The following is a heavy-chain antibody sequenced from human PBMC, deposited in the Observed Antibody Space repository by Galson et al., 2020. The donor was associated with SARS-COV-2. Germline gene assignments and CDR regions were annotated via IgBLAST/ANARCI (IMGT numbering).Heavy chain of an antibody. V-gene: IGHV3-74*01. Sequence: GGSLRLSCAASGFTFSSYWMHWVRQAPGKGLVWVSRISSDGSTTNYAGSVKGRFTISRDSAKNTLYLQMNTLRAEDTAVYYCARGNQGRFDYWGQGTLVTVSS. CDR2: ISSDGSTT. CDR3: ARGNQGRFDY. CDR1: GFTFSSYW. J-gene: IGHJ4*02.